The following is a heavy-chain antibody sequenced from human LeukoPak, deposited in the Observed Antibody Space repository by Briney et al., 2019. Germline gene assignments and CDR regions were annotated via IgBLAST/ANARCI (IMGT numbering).Heavy chain of an antibody. V-gene: IGHV4-4*02. CDR1: GGSISSSNW. CDR3: ARVTRYSSSRCLDY. J-gene: IGHJ4*02. D-gene: IGHD6-13*01. Sequence: PSETLSLTCAVSGGSISSSNWWSWVRQPPGKGLEWIGEIYHSGSTNYNPPLKSRVTISVDKSKNQFSLKLSSVTAADTAVYYCARVTRYSSSRCLDYWGQGTLVTVSS. CDR2: IYHSGST.